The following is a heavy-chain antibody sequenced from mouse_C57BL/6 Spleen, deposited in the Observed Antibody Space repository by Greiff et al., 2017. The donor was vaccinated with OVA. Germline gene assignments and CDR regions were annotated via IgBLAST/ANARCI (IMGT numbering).Heavy chain of an antibody. D-gene: IGHD2-4*01. CDR2: IYPGSGST. J-gene: IGHJ2*01. CDR3: ARRGLRRGNFDY. CDR1: GYTFTSYW. V-gene: IGHV1-55*01. Sequence: QVQLQQPGAELVKPAASVKMSCKASGYTFTSYWITWVKQRPGQGLEWIGDIYPGSGSTNYNEKFKSKATLTVDTSSSTAYMQLSSLTSEDSAVYYCARRGLRRGNFDYWGQGTTLTVSS.